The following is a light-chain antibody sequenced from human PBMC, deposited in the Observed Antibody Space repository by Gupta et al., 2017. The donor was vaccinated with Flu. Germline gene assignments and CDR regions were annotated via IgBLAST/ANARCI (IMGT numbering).Light chain of an antibody. V-gene: IGLV1-44*01. CDR2: SSN. CDR3: EAWDDSLNGHYV. CDR1: RSNIGSNS. Sequence: QSVLAQPPSASGTPGQRVTISCSGSRSNIGSNSVNWYQQVPGTSPKLLMYSSNQRPSGVPDRFAGSKSGTSASLAISGLQSEDEADYYCEAWDDSLNGHYVFGTGTKVTVL. J-gene: IGLJ1*01.